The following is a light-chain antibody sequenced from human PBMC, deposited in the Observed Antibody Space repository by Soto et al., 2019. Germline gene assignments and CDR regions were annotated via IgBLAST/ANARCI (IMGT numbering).Light chain of an antibody. V-gene: IGKV1-5*01. CDR1: QSISSW. J-gene: IGKJ4*01. CDR3: QQYNNYSFV. CDR2: DAS. Sequence: DIQMTQSPSTLSASVGDRVTITCRASQSISSWLAWYQQKPGKAPKLLIYDASSLESRVPSRFSGSGSGTEFTLTISSLQPDDFATYYCQQYNNYSFVFGGGTKVEIK.